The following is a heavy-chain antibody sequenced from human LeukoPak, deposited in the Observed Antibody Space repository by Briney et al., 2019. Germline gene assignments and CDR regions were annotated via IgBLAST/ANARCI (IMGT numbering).Heavy chain of an antibody. Sequence: PGRSLRLSCAAYGFTFSHYAMHWVRQAPGKGLEWVAVISYDGSNKYYADSVKGRFTISRDNSKNTLYLQMNSLRAEDTAVYYCAKDRGCSGGSCYEYYFDYWGQGTLVTVSS. J-gene: IGHJ4*02. CDR2: ISYDGSNK. CDR3: AKDRGCSGGSCYEYYFDY. D-gene: IGHD2-15*01. V-gene: IGHV3-30-3*01. CDR1: GFTFSHYA.